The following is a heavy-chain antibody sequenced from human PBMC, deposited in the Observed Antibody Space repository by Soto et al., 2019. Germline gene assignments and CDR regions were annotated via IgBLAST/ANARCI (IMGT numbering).Heavy chain of an antibody. V-gene: IGHV3-30*18. Sequence: GGSLRLSCAASGFTFSSYGMHWVRQAPGKGLEWVAVISYDGSNKYYADTVKGRFTISRDNSKNTLYLQMNSLRAEDTVVFYCAKVGYCISTSCYSDYYGMDVWGQGT. D-gene: IGHD2-2*02. J-gene: IGHJ6*02. CDR1: GFTFSSYG. CDR3: AKVGYCISTSCYSDYYGMDV. CDR2: ISYDGSNK.